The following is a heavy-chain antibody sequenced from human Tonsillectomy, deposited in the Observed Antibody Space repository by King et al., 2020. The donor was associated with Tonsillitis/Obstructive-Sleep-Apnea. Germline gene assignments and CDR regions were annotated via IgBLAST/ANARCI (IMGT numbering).Heavy chain of an antibody. CDR2: SSSSGVTK. D-gene: IGHD3-22*01. J-gene: IGHJ4*02. Sequence: VQLVESGGGLVKPGGSLRLSCAASGFTFSDYYMSWIRQAPGKGLEWVSYSSSSGVTKYYADSVKGRFTISRDNAKNSLYLQMNSLRAEDTAVYYCARDLYYYDSSGYYDFDYWGQGTLVTVSS. CDR3: ARDLYYYDSSGYYDFDY. CDR1: GFTFSDYY. V-gene: IGHV3-11*01.